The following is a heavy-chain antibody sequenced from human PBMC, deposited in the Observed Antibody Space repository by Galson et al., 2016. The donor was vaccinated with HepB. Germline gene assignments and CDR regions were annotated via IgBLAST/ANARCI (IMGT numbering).Heavy chain of an antibody. J-gene: IGHJ4*02. V-gene: IGHV3-30*03. CDR2: ISNNGYDK. D-gene: IGHD2-21*02. Sequence: SLRLSCAASGFTFSDHGMHWVRQAPGRGLDWVAVISNNGYDKQYANSVKGRFTVSRDNPKNTLFLQMNSLRVEDTALYYCARLDCGRNCPRDYWGQGTLVTVSS. CDR3: ARLDCGRNCPRDY. CDR1: GFTFSDHG.